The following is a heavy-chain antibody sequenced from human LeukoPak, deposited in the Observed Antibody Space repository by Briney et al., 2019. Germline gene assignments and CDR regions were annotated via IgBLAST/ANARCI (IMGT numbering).Heavy chain of an antibody. CDR1: GFTFSSYA. J-gene: IGHJ4*02. CDR3: ARGEAAAGH. CDR2: ISESGANT. V-gene: IGHV3-23*01. D-gene: IGHD6-13*01. Sequence: GGSLRLSCAASGFTFSSYAMSWVRQAPGKGLEWVSTISESGANTHYAASVKGRSTISRDDSKNTLYVQMNSLRAEDTAVYYCARGEAAAGHWGQGTLVTVSS.